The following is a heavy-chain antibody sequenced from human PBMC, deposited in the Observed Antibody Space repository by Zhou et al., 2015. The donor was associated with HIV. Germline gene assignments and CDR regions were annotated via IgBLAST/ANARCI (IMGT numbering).Heavy chain of an antibody. D-gene: IGHD3-10*01. V-gene: IGHV1-58*01. Sequence: QMQLVQSGPEVKKPGTSVKVSCKASGFTFTSSAVQWVRQARGQRLEWIGWIVVGSGNTNYAQKFQERVTITRDMSTSTAYMELSSLRSEDTAVYYCAAGKGQFGELWYAFDIWGQGTMVTVSS. CDR2: IVVGSGNT. J-gene: IGHJ3*02. CDR1: GFTFTSSA. CDR3: AAGKGQFGELWYAFDI.